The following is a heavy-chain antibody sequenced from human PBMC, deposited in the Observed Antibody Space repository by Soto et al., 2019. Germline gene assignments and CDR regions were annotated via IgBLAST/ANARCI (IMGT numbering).Heavy chain of an antibody. V-gene: IGHV3-74*01. CDR1: GFTFSTYW. J-gene: IGHJ4*02. CDR3: ARGALRAYDPAY. CDR2: IKGDESQI. D-gene: IGHD3-10*01. Sequence: VQLVESGGGLVQPGGSLRLSCAASGFTFSTYWMHWVRQAPGKGLVWVSRIKGDESQINYADSVEGRFTVSRDNAKKTLYLPINSLRAEDTAVYYCARGALRAYDPAYWGQGALGTVSS.